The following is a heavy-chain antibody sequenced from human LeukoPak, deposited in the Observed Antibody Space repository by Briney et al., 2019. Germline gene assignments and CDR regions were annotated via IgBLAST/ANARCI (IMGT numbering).Heavy chain of an antibody. V-gene: IGHV3-23*01. J-gene: IGHJ6*03. D-gene: IGHD7-27*01. CDR2: ISGRGGST. Sequence: GGSLRLSCAASGFTFSSYAMSWVRQAPGKGLEWVSAISGRGGSTYYAESVKGRFTTSRDNSKNTLYLQMNSLRAEDTAVYYCAKDNWGFYYYYYYMDVWGKGTTVTVSS. CDR3: AKDNWGFYYYYYYMDV. CDR1: GFTFSSYA.